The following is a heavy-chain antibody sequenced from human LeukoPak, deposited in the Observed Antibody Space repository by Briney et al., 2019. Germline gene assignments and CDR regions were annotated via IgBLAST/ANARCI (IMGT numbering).Heavy chain of an antibody. V-gene: IGHV3-7*01. Sequence: GGCLRLSCAASGFTFSRYWMSWVREAPGKGLEWVANIKQEGSEKYYVDSVKGGFTISRDKAKNSLYLQMNSLRAEDTAVYYCARGGAVIATSVLDYWGQGTLVTVSS. D-gene: IGHD5-24*01. J-gene: IGHJ4*02. CDR3: ARGGAVIATSVLDY. CDR1: GFTFSRYW. CDR2: IKQEGSEK.